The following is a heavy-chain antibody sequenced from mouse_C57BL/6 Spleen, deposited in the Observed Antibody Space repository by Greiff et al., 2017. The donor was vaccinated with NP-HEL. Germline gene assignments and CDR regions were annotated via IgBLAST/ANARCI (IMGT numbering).Heavy chain of an antibody. J-gene: IGHJ4*01. Sequence: QVHVKQSGPELVKPGASVKISCKASGYSFTSYYIHWVKQRPGQGLEWIGWIYPGSGNTKYNEKFKGKATLTADTSSSTAYMQLSSLTSEDSAVYYCASPDGYSMDYWGQGTSVTVSS. CDR1: GYSFTSYY. V-gene: IGHV1-66*01. D-gene: IGHD2-3*01. CDR3: ASPDGYSMDY. CDR2: IYPGSGNT.